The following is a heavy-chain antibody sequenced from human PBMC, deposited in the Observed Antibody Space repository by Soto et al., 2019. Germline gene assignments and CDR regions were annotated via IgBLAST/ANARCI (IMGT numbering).Heavy chain of an antibody. J-gene: IGHJ4*02. CDR2: IYYSGSA. CDR3: AREGGYSYGYSPLLDY. CDR1: GGSISSGGYY. V-gene: IGHV4-31*03. D-gene: IGHD5-18*01. Sequence: QAQLQESGPGLVKPSQTLSLTCTVSGGSISSGGYYWSWIRLHPGKGLEWIGYIYYSGSAYYNPSVKGRVTISVDTSKNQFSLKLSSVTAADTAVYYCAREGGYSYGYSPLLDYWGQGTLVTVSS.